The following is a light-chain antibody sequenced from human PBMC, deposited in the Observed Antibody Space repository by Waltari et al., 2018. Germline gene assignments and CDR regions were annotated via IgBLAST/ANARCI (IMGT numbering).Light chain of an antibody. J-gene: IGLJ3*02. Sequence: QTVVTQEPSLSVSPGGTVTLTCALSSGSLSTTSYATWYQQTPGQAPRTLVYKAKAGSSGVPDRFSGSILGNTAALTITGAQADDESDYYCALYMGSGIWVFGGGTRLTVL. CDR3: ALYMGSGIWV. CDR1: SGSLSTTSY. V-gene: IGLV8-61*01. CDR2: KAK.